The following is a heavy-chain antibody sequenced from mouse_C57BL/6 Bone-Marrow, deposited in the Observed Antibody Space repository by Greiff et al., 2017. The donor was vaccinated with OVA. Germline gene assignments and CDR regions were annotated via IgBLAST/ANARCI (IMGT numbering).Heavy chain of an antibody. D-gene: IGHD5-1*01. J-gene: IGHJ4*01. CDR3: ARPGTYHYAMDY. Sequence: DVQLQESGGGLVKPGGSLKLSCAASGFTFSDYGMHWVRQAPEKGLEWVAYISSGSSTIYYAYTVKGRFTISRDNAKNTLFLQMTSLRSEDTAMYYCARPGTYHYAMDYWGQGTSVTVSS. CDR1: GFTFSDYG. V-gene: IGHV5-17*01. CDR2: ISSGSSTI.